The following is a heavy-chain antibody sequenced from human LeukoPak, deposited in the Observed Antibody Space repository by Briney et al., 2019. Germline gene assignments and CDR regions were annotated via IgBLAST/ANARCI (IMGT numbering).Heavy chain of an antibody. Sequence: GGSLRLSCAASGFTFDDYAMHWVRQAPGKGLEWVSLISWDGGSTYYADSVKGRFTISRDNSKNSLYLQMNSLRGEDTALFYCAKEATNWGGFDYWGQGTLVTVSS. V-gene: IGHV3-43D*03. CDR1: GFTFDDYA. D-gene: IGHD7-27*01. CDR2: ISWDGGST. CDR3: AKEATNWGGFDY. J-gene: IGHJ4*02.